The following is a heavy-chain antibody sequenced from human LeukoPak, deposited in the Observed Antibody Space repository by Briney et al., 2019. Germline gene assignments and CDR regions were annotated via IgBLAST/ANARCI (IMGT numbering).Heavy chain of an antibody. CDR2: IYTSGRT. CDR3: ARHLYYGSGALLGFDP. J-gene: IGHJ5*02. CDR1: GGSISSYY. Sequence: SETLSLTCTVSGGSISSYYWSWIRQPAGKGLEWIGRIYTSGRTNYNPSLKSRVTISVDTSKSQFSLKLSSVTAADTAVYYCARHLYYGSGALLGFDPWGQGTLVTVSS. V-gene: IGHV4-4*07. D-gene: IGHD3-10*01.